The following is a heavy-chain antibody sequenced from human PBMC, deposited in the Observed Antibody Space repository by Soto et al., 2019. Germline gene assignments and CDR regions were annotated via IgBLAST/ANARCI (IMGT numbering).Heavy chain of an antibody. D-gene: IGHD3-16*01. V-gene: IGHV1-8*01. CDR2: MNPNSGNT. J-gene: IGHJ3*02. CDR1: GYTFTSYD. CDR3: ARGLVPRVAKYDEDFDI. Sequence: QVQLVQSGAEVKKPGASVKVSCKASGYTFTSYDINWVRQATGQGLEWMGWMNPNSGNTGYAQKFQGRVTMTRNTSISTAYMELSSLRSGDTAVYYWARGLVPRVAKYDEDFDIWGQGTMVTVSS.